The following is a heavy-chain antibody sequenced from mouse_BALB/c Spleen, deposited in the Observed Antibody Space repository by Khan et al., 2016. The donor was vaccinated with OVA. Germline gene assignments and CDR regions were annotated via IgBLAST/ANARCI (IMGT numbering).Heavy chain of an antibody. CDR2: IYPFGSYT. CDR3: TRGVCYFDY. V-gene: IGHV1S126*01. Sequence: QVQLQQPGAELVRPGASVKLSCKASGYTFTNYWINWVKQRPGQGLEWLGNIYPFGSYTNNNQNFKEKTALTVDKSSRKAYMQLSSPTSEDSADFYCTRGVCYFDYWGQGTTLTVSS. CDR1: GYTFTNYW. J-gene: IGHJ2*01.